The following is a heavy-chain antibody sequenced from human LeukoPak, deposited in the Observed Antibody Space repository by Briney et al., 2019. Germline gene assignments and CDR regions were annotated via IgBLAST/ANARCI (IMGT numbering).Heavy chain of an antibody. J-gene: IGHJ4*02. Sequence: PGGSLRLSCAAFGFTFSSSWMHWVRQVPGKGLVWVSDINSDGSTTNYGDSVKGRFTISRDNAKNTLYLQMNSLRAEDTAVYYCARGGSPFYWGQGSLVTVSS. CDR2: INSDGSTT. CDR1: GFTFSSSW. CDR3: ARGGSPFY. D-gene: IGHD3-10*01. V-gene: IGHV3-74*01.